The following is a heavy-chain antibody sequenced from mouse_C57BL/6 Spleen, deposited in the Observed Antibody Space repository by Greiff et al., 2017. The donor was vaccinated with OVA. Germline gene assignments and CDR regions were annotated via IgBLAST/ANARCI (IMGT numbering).Heavy chain of an antibody. CDR2: INPSSGDT. CDR3: ARYSYYGRRYFDV. Sequence: QVQLKESGAELAKPGASVKLSCKASGYTFTSYWMHWVKQRPGQGLEWIGYINPSSGDTKYNQKFKDKATLTADKSSSTAYMQLSSLTYEDSAVYDCARYSYYGRRYFDVWGKGTTVTVSS. J-gene: IGHJ1*03. CDR1: GYTFTSYW. V-gene: IGHV1-7*01. D-gene: IGHD1-1*01.